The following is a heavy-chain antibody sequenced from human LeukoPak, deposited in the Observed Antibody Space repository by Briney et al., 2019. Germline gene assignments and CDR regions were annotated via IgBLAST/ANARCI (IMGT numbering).Heavy chain of an antibody. V-gene: IGHV1-18*01. Sequence: GASVKVSCKASGYTFTNYGISWVRQAPGHGLEWMGWISTYNGHTNYAQKLQGRVTMTTDTSTSTAYMDLRSLRTDDTAVYYCARVRFPYWYFDLWDRGTLPTVSS. CDR1: GYTFTNYG. J-gene: IGHJ2*01. CDR2: ISTYNGHT. CDR3: ARVRFPYWYFDL.